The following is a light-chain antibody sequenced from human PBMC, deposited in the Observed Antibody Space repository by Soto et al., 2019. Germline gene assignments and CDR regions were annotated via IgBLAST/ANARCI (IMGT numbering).Light chain of an antibody. CDR3: QSFDSSLSGCV. V-gene: IGLV1-40*01. CDR2: GNS. CDR1: SSNIGAGCD. J-gene: IGLJ1*01. Sequence: QSVLTQPPSVSEAPGQRVTISCTGTSSNIGAGCDVHWYQQLPGTAPKLLIYGNSNRPSGVPDRFSGSKSGTSASLAITGLQAEDDADYYCQSFDSSLSGCVFGSGTKLTVL.